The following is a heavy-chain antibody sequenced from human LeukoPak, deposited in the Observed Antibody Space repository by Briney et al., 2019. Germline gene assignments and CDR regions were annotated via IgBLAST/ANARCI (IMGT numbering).Heavy chain of an antibody. V-gene: IGHV3-74*01. CDR1: GFIFSNYW. Sequence: GGSLRLSCAASGFIFSNYWMHWGRQTPGKGLLWVSRVKTDGTITHYADSVKGRFTVSRDNAKNTRYLQVNSLRAEDTAVYYCARGFYINSWFQSPDYWGQGTLVTVSS. CDR3: ARGFYINSWFQSPDY. J-gene: IGHJ4*02. CDR2: VKTDGTIT. D-gene: IGHD6-13*01.